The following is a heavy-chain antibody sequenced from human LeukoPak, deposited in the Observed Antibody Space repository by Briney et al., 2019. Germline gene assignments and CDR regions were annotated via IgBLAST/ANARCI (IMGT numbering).Heavy chain of an antibody. J-gene: IGHJ4*02. CDR1: GFTFSSYG. V-gene: IGHV3-30*02. CDR2: IRYDGSNK. CDR3: AKDWGWYSSGWHFDY. Sequence: PVGSLRLSCAASGFTFSSYGMHWVRQAPGKGLEWVAFIRYDGSNKYYADSVKGRFTISRDNSKNTLYLQMNSLRAEDTAVYYCAKDWGWYSSGWHFDYWGQGTLVTVSS. D-gene: IGHD6-19*01.